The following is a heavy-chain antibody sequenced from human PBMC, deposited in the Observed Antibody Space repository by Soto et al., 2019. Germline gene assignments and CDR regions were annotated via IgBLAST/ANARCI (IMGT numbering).Heavy chain of an antibody. D-gene: IGHD3-10*02. CDR3: ARNMDYYYGRGSGNGHGV. CDR2: INPKFGDT. CDR1: GYTFTAYH. V-gene: IGHV1-2*02. J-gene: IGHJ6*02. Sequence: QVRLVQSGAEVKEPGDSVRVSCEASGYTFTAYHIHWVRQAPEQGLEWMGWINPKFGDTGYAQDFPGRVSMTSDMSISTVYMELSRLTSDDTAIYYCARNMDYYYGRGSGNGHGVWGQGTTVTVFS.